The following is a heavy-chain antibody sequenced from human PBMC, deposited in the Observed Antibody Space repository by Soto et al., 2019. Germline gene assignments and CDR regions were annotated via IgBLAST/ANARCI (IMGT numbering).Heavy chain of an antibody. Sequence: HPGGSLRLACAASGFTFSTYAMNWVRQAPGKGLEWISVISNSGHSTYYADSVKGRFTISRDNSKNTLYLQMKSLRAEDTAAYYCAKGGPTFLNWFGPWGRGALVTDS. V-gene: IGHV3-23*01. CDR3: AKGGPTFLNWFGP. J-gene: IGHJ5*02. D-gene: IGHD5-12*01. CDR2: ISNSGHST. CDR1: GFTFSTYA.